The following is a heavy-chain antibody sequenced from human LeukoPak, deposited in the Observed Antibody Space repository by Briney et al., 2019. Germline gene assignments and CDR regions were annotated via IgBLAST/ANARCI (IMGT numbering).Heavy chain of an antibody. CDR1: GFIFSNYG. V-gene: IGHV3-23*01. CDR2: ISGSGGTT. J-gene: IGHJ4*02. D-gene: IGHD2-15*01. CDR3: ALAAAASSFDY. Sequence: PGGTLRLSCAASGFIFSNYGMSWVRQAPGKGLEWVSGISGSGGTTYYADSVKGRFTISRDNSKNTLYLQMNSLRVEDTAVYYCALAAAASSFDYWGQGTLLTVSS.